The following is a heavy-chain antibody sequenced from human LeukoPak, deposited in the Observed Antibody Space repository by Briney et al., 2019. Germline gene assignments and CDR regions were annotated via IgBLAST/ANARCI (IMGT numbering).Heavy chain of an antibody. V-gene: IGHV4-61*05. Sequence: SETLSLTCTVSGGSISSSRYYWSWIRQPPGKGLEWIGYVYYSGNTNYNPSLKGRVTISADTSKNQFSLKLSSVTAADTAVYYCARQPYSFDSSGHEIHWFDPWGQGTLVTVSS. CDR1: GGSISSSRYY. CDR3: ARQPYSFDSSGHEIHWFDP. J-gene: IGHJ5*02. CDR2: VYYSGNT. D-gene: IGHD3-22*01.